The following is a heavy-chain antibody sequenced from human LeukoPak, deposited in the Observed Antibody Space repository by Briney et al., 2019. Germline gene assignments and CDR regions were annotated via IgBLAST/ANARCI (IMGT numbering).Heavy chain of an antibody. J-gene: IGHJ4*02. V-gene: IGHV3-9*03. CDR1: GFTFDDYA. CDR3: AKDIEEMATYYFDY. D-gene: IGHD5-24*01. CDR2: ISWNSGSI. Sequence: GGSLRLSCAASGFTFDDYAMHWVRQAPGKGLEWVSGISWNSGSIGYADSVKGRFTISRDNAKNSLYLQMNSLRAEDMALYYCAKDIEEMATYYFDYWGQGTLVTVSS.